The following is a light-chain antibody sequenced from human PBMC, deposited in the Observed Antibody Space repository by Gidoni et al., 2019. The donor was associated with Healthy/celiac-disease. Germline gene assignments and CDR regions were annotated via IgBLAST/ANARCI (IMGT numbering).Light chain of an antibody. CDR1: QSVSSY. CDR2: DAS. Sequence: EIVLTQSPATLSLSPGERATLSCRASQSVSSYLAWYQQKPGQAPSLLIYDASNRATGIPARFSGSGSGTDFTLTIRSLEPEDFAVYYCQQRSNWPPGGSFGPGTKVDIK. CDR3: QQRSNWPPGGS. V-gene: IGKV3-11*01. J-gene: IGKJ3*01.